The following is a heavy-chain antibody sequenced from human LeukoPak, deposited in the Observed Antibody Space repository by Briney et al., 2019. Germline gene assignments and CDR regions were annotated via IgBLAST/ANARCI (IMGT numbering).Heavy chain of an antibody. J-gene: IGHJ4*02. D-gene: IGHD6-13*01. CDR3: ARGEGGAAAVHEFDY. CDR1: GFTFSSYG. CDR2: IRYDGRNK. V-gene: IGHV3-30*02. Sequence: PGGSLRLSCAASGFTFSSYGMHWVRQAPGKGLEWVAFIRYDGRNKYYADSVKGRFTISRDNSKNTLYLQMNSLRAEDTAVYYCARGEGGAAAVHEFDYWGQGTLSPSPQ.